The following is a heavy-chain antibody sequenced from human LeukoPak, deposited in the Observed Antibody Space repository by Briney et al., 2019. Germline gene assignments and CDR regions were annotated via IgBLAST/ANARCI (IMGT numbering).Heavy chain of an antibody. V-gene: IGHV1-2*02. CDR1: GYTFTGYY. CDR2: INPNSGGT. Sequence: ASVKVSCTASGYTFTGYYMHWVRQAPGQGLEWMGWINPNSGGTNYAQKFQGRVTMTRDTSISTVYMELSRLRSDDTAVYYCARSPDILTGEKFDYWGQGTLVTVSS. D-gene: IGHD3-9*01. CDR3: ARSPDILTGEKFDY. J-gene: IGHJ4*02.